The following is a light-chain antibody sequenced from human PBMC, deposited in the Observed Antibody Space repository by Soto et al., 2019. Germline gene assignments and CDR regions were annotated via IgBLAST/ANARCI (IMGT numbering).Light chain of an antibody. CDR2: EGS. CDR3: CSHAGGSTHVV. V-gene: IGLV2-23*01. Sequence: QSVLTQPASVSGSPGQSITISCTGTSSDVGSYNLVSWYQHHPGKAPKLMIYEGSKRPSGVSNRFSGSKSDNTASLTISGLQAEDEADYYCCSHAGGSTHVVFGGGTKLNVL. CDR1: SSDVGSYNL. J-gene: IGLJ2*01.